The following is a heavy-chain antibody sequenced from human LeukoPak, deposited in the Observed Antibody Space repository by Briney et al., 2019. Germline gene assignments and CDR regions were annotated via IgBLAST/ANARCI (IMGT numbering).Heavy chain of an antibody. V-gene: IGHV3-23*01. Sequence: GGSLRLSCAASGFTFSSYAMSWVRQAPGKGLEWVSAVSGSGGSTYYADSVKGRFTISRDNSKNTLYLQMNSLRAEDTAVYYCAKDGRCSSTSCSDAFDIWGQGTMVTVSS. D-gene: IGHD2-2*01. CDR3: AKDGRCSSTSCSDAFDI. J-gene: IGHJ3*02. CDR2: VSGSGGST. CDR1: GFTFSSYA.